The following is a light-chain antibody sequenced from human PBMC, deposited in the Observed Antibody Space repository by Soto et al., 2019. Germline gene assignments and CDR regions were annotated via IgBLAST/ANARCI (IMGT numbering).Light chain of an antibody. CDR3: QQLYSYPLT. V-gene: IGKV1-9*01. Sequence: DIQLTQSPPFLSASVGDIVTVTCRASQGINSYLAWYQQKPGKAPKLLIYTASTLQSGVPSRFSGSGSGTEFTLTITSLQPEDFAAYYCQQLYSYPLTFGGGTKVDI. CDR2: TAS. CDR1: QGINSY. J-gene: IGKJ4*01.